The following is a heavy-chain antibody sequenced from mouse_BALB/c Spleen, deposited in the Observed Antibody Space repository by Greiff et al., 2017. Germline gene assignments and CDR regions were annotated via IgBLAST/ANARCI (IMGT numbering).Heavy chain of an antibody. CDR1: GYTFTSYY. V-gene: IGHV1S81*02. D-gene: IGHD2-2*01. CDR2: INPSNGGT. CDR3: TRGELWLRRYWYFDV. Sequence: QVQLQQPGAELVKPGASVKLSCKASGYTFTSYYMYWVKQRPGQGLEWIGGINPSNGGTNFNEKFKSKATLTVDKSSSTDYIQLSSLTSEDSAVYYCTRGELWLRRYWYFDVWGAGTTVTVSS. J-gene: IGHJ1*01.